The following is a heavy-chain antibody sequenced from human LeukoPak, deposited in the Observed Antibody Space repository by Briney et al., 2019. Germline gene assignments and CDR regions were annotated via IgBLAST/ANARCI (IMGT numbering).Heavy chain of an antibody. V-gene: IGHV4-34*10. CDR3: AREAGNTQYFDY. Sequence: SETLSLTCAAFGGSFSSYYWSWIRQSPVRGLEWIGELNPSGDINYNPSLKSRAIMSVDTSKNQFSLKLSSVTAADTAMYYCAREAGNTQYFDYWGQGTLVTVSS. CDR1: GGSFSSYY. D-gene: IGHD1-1*01. J-gene: IGHJ4*02. CDR2: LNPSGDI.